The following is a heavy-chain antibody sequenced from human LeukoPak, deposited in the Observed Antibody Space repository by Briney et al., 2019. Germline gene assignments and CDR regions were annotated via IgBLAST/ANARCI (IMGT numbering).Heavy chain of an antibody. CDR3: ARESSGYGFDY. Sequence: ASVKVSCKASGYTFTSYYMHWVRQAPGQGLEWMGIINPSGGSTTYAQKFQGRVTMTRDTSTSTVYMELSSLRSEDTAVYYCARESSGYGFDYWGQGTLVTVSS. CDR2: INPSGGST. V-gene: IGHV1-46*01. J-gene: IGHJ4*02. CDR1: GYTFTSYY. D-gene: IGHD5-12*01.